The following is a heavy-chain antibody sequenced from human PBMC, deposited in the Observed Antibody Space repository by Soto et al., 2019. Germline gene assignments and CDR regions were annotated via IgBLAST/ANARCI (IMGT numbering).Heavy chain of an antibody. J-gene: IGHJ4*02. V-gene: IGHV1-69*01. Sequence: QVQLVQSGAEVRKPGSSVRVSCKALGGSFNRHTISWVRQAPGQGLEWMGGIIPIFGTANHAQKFQGRVTIIADESTCTVYMGLSSLRSDDTAIYSCARGWGYDSTDYYYAYCGQGSLVIVSS. CDR1: GGSFNRHT. CDR3: ARGWGYDSTDYYYAY. D-gene: IGHD3-22*01. CDR2: IIPIFGTA.